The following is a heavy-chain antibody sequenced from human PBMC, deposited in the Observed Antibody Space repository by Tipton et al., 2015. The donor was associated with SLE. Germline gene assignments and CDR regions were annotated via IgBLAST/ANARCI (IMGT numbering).Heavy chain of an antibody. CDR2: IYSSGDR. J-gene: IGHJ2*01. D-gene: IGHD4-17*01. Sequence: TLSLTCTVSGGSIRFDYWSWIRQSAGRGLEWIGRIYSSGDRDYNPSLRSRVTMSIDASQNRVSLRLKSVSAADTAVYYCARGSDGEYVRYFDVWGPGTLVTASS. CDR3: ARGSDGEYVRYFDV. V-gene: IGHV4-4*07. CDR1: GGSIRFDY.